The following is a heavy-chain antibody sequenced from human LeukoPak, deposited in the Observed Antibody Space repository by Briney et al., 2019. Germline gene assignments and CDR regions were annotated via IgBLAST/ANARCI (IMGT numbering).Heavy chain of an antibody. Sequence: GGSLRLSCAASGFTFSSYSMNWVRQAPGKGLEWVSSISSSSSYVYYADSVKGRFTISRDNAKNSLYLQMNSLRAEDTAVYYCAGGRVVPATTRDDIWGQGTMVTVSS. CDR1: GFTFSSYS. CDR3: AGGRVVPATTRDDI. D-gene: IGHD2-2*01. V-gene: IGHV3-21*01. J-gene: IGHJ3*02. CDR2: ISSSSSYV.